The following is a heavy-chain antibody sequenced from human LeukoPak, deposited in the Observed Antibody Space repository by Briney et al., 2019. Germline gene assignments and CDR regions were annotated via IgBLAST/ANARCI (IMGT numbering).Heavy chain of an antibody. CDR3: ARGSRGDGAAFDI. J-gene: IGHJ3*02. CDR1: SGSLNSGSINSGNYY. Sequence: SETLSLTCTVSSGSLNSGSINSGNYYWSWIRQPPGKGLEWIGYILHSGSTYYNPSLKSRVTLSVDRSKNQFSLRLSSVIAADTAVYYCARGSRGDGAAFDIWGQGTTVTVSS. CDR2: ILHSGST. V-gene: IGHV4-30-2*01. D-gene: IGHD7-27*01.